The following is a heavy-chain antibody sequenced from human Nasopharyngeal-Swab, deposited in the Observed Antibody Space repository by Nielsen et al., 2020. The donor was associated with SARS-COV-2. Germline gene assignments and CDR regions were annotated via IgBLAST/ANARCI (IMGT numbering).Heavy chain of an antibody. V-gene: IGHV3-30-3*01. CDR1: GLTFSSYA. D-gene: IGHD2-21*02. CDR2: ISYDGSNK. Sequence: GGSLRLSCAASGLTFSSYAMHWVRQAPGKGLEWVAVISYDGSNKYYADSVKGRFTISRDNSKNTPYLQMNSLRAEDTAVYYCARGRIGCGGDCPDAEIDYWGQGTLVTVSS. CDR3: ARGRIGCGGDCPDAEIDY. J-gene: IGHJ4*02.